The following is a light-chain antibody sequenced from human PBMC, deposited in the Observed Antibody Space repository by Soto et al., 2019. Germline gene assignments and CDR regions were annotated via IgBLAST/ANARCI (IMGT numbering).Light chain of an antibody. CDR3: QEYNSFG. V-gene: IGKV1-5*01. CDR2: EAS. J-gene: IGKJ1*01. CDR1: QSVTNW. Sequence: DIQMTQSPATLSASIGARVPITCRASQSVTNWLAWYQQKPGKAPNLLISEASTLESGVPSRFSGSGSGTEFTLTISSLQPDDFGTYYCQEYNSFGFGQGTKVDIK.